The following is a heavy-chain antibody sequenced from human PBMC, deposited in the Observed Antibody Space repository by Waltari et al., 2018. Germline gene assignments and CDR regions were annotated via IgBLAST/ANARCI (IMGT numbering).Heavy chain of an antibody. Sequence: EERLVESGGGLVKPGGSLRLSCVASAFRFRDYDMNWVRQAPGTGLEWLSSIGGTHSNIFYAESVRGRFTVSRDNSKNSLYLEMSNVRAEDTGLYYCTRDLYGSGGDWFDPWGQGTLVTVSS. CDR1: AFRFRDYD. V-gene: IGHV3-21*03. CDR2: IGGTHSNI. CDR3: TRDLYGSGGDWFDP. D-gene: IGHD3-10*01. J-gene: IGHJ5*02.